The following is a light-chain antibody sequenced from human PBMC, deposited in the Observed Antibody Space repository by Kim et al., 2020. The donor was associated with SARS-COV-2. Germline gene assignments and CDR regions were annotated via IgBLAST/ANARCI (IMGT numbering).Light chain of an antibody. CDR2: DAS. Sequence: GYGVTITGRASQSISTWLAWYQQKPGKAPNLLIYDASSLQREVPSRFSGSGSGTEFTLTISGLQPDDFATYYCQQYNSYSGTFGQGTKLEI. J-gene: IGKJ2*01. V-gene: IGKV1-5*01. CDR3: QQYNSYSGT. CDR1: QSISTW.